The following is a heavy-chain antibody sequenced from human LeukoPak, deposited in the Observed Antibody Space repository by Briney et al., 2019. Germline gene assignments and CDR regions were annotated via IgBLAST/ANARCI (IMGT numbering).Heavy chain of an antibody. J-gene: IGHJ4*02. CDR1: GGSINNYY. V-gene: IGHV4-59*01. D-gene: IGHD1-26*01. Sequence: PSETLSLTCTVSGGSINNYYWSWIRQPPGKGLEWIGYIYYSGSTNYNPSLKSRVTISVGTSKNQFSLNLSSVTAADTAVYYCARGGGTFDYWGQGTLVTVSS. CDR2: IYYSGST. CDR3: ARGGGTFDY.